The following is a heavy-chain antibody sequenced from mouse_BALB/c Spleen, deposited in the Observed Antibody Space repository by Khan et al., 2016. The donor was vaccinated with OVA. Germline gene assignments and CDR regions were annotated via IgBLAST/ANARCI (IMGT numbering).Heavy chain of an antibody. CDR3: ARPPLFSQCLVY. CDR1: GYTFTNYG. CDR2: INTNTGEP. J-gene: IGHJ4*01. D-gene: IGHD6-1*01. Sequence: QIQLVQSGPELKKPGETVKISCKASGYTFTNYGLNWVKQAPGKGLQWMGWINTNTGEPTYAVDFKGRFAFSLETSASTAYLQINNLKNEDTATYFCARPPLFSQCLVYWGQGTSGHVSS. V-gene: IGHV9-3-1*01.